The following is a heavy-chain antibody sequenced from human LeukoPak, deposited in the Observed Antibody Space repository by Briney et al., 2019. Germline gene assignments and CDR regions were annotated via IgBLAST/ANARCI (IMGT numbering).Heavy chain of an antibody. Sequence: GGSLRLSCVASGFTFSSYWMTWVRQAPGKGLEWVANIKQDGSEKNYVDSVEGRFTISRDNAKNALYLQMNSLRAEDTAVYYCARTSGSYFGKAGYLDYWGQGNQVTVSS. CDR3: ARTSGSYFGKAGYLDY. J-gene: IGHJ4*02. D-gene: IGHD1-26*01. CDR2: IKQDGSEK. V-gene: IGHV3-7*01. CDR1: GFTFSSYW.